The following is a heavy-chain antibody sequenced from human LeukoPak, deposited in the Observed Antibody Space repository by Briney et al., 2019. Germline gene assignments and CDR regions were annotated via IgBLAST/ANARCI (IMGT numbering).Heavy chain of an antibody. Sequence: ASVKVSCKASGYTFTSYGISWVRRAPGQGLEWMGWISAYNGNTNYAQKLQSRVTMTTDTSTSTAYMELRSLRSDDTAVYYCASGNYYDSSGYYARHWGQGTLVTVSS. CDR3: ASGNYYDSSGYYARH. D-gene: IGHD3-22*01. CDR2: ISAYNGNT. J-gene: IGHJ4*02. V-gene: IGHV1-18*01. CDR1: GYTFTSYG.